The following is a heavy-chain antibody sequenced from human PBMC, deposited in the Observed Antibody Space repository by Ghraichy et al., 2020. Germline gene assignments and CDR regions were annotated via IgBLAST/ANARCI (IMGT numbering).Heavy chain of an antibody. Sequence: ASAKVSCKASGYTFTGYYMHWVRQAPGQGLEWMGWINPNTGGTNPAQRFLGRVTMTRDTSITTAFMELSSLRSDDTAIYYCATMGIIVVPAAIRNFWFDPGAREPWSPSPQ. CDR1: GYTFTGYY. D-gene: IGHD2-2*01. J-gene: IGHJ5*02. CDR3: ATMGIIVVPAAIRNFWFDP. CDR2: INPNTGGT. V-gene: IGHV1-2*02.